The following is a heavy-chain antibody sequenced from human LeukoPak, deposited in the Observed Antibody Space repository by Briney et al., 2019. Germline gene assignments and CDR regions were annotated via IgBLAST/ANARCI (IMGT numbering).Heavy chain of an antibody. D-gene: IGHD1-26*01. J-gene: IGHJ4*02. CDR3: ARGRAATAEFDY. CDR1: GYTFTTYG. CDR2: ISGYNDNT. V-gene: IGHV1-18*01. Sequence: ASVKLSCKASGYTFTTYGITWVRQAPGQGLEWVGWISGYNDNTDYAQNLQGRVTMTTDTSTSTAYMELRSLSSDDTAMYYCARGRAATAEFDYWGQGTLVTVSP.